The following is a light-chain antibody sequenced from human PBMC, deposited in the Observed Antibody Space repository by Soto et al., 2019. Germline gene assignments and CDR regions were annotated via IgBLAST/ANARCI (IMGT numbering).Light chain of an antibody. V-gene: IGLV2-18*02. Sequence: QSVLTQPPSVSGSPGQSVTISCTGTSSDVGSYNGVSWYQQPPGTAPKFMIYEVSNRPPGVPDRFSGSKSGNTASLTISGLQAEDEADYYCSSYTTSSTYVFGTGTKVTVL. CDR1: SSDVGSYNG. J-gene: IGLJ1*01. CDR2: EVS. CDR3: SSYTTSSTYV.